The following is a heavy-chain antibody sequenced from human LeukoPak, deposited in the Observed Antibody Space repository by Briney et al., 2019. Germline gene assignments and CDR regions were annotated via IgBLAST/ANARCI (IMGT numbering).Heavy chain of an antibody. J-gene: IGHJ5*02. CDR2: IYPGDSDT. V-gene: IGHV5-51*01. D-gene: IGHD3-3*01. CDR1: GYSFTSYW. CDR3: ARSDYDFWSGSNWFDP. Sequence: ESLKISCKGSGYSFTSYWIGWVRQIPGKGLEWMGIIYPGDSDTRYSPSFQGQVTISADKSISTAYLQWSSLKASDTAMYYCARSDYDFWSGSNWFDPWGQGTLVTVSS.